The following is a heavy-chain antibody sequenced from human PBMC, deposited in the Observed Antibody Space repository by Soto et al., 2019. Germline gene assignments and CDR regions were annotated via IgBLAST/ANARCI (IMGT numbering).Heavy chain of an antibody. J-gene: IGHJ4*02. CDR2: ISDSGGTT. D-gene: IGHD3-10*01. Sequence: EVQLLESGGGLVQPGGSLRLSCAASGFAFSTYAMTWVRQAPGKGLEWVSSISDSGGTTFYADSVKGPFTVSRHNSKNTLYLQMNSLRADDTALSYCAKELSYNSGRPFDYWGQGTLVTVSS. V-gene: IGHV3-23*01. CDR1: GFAFSTYA. CDR3: AKELSYNSGRPFDY.